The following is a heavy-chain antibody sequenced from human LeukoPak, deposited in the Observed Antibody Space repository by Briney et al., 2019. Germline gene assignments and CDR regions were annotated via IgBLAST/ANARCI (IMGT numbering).Heavy chain of an antibody. D-gene: IGHD4-17*01. CDR1: GFPFSSYW. CDR3: ARKTHGDYAWFDP. J-gene: IGHJ5*02. V-gene: IGHV3-7*01. CDR2: LNQDGSAK. Sequence: GGSLRLSCEASGFPFSSYWMTWVRQAPGKGLEWVANLNQDGSAKYYVDSVKGRFPISRDNAKNSLYLEMNSLRAEDTAVYYCARKTHGDYAWFDPWGQGTLVTVSS.